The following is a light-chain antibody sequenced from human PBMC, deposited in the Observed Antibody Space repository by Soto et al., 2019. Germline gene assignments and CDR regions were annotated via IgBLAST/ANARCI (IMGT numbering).Light chain of an antibody. CDR3: QSYDSSLTDV. Sequence: QSVLTQPPSVSGAPGQRVTISCTGSSSNIGAGYDVHWYQQLPGTAPKLLIYGNSNRPSGVPDRFSGSKSGTSASLAITGLQPEEEADYYCQSYDSSLTDVFGTGTKVTVL. V-gene: IGLV1-40*01. CDR1: SSNIGAGYD. J-gene: IGLJ1*01. CDR2: GNS.